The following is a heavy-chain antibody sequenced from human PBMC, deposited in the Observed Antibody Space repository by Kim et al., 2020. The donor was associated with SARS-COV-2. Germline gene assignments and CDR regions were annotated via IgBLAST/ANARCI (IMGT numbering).Heavy chain of an antibody. Sequence: GGSLRLSCAASGFTVSSNYMSWVRQAPGKGLEWVSVIYSGGSTYYADSVKGRFTISRDNSKNTLYLQMNSLRAEDTAVYYCARDRTYYYGSGSGMDVWGQGTTVTVSS. CDR3: ARDRTYYYGSGSGMDV. CDR2: IYSGGST. J-gene: IGHJ6*02. CDR1: GFTVSSNY. V-gene: IGHV3-66*01. D-gene: IGHD3-10*01.